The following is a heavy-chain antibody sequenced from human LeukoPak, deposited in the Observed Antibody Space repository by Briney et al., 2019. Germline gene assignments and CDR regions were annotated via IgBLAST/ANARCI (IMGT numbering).Heavy chain of an antibody. V-gene: IGHV4-61*02. CDR1: GGSISSGSYY. CDR3: ARDARPAALWGHWFDP. Sequence: SQTLSLTCTVSGGSISSGSYYWSWIRQPAGKGLEWIGRIYTSGSTNYNPSLKSRVTMSVDTSKNQFSLKLSSVTAADTAVYYCARDARPAALWGHWFDPWGQGTLVTVSS. CDR2: IYTSGST. J-gene: IGHJ5*02. D-gene: IGHD2-2*01.